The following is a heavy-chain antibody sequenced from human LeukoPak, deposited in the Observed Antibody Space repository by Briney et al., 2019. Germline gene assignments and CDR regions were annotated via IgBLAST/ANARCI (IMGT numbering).Heavy chain of an antibody. CDR1: GITLSNYA. CDR2: ISESGGST. D-gene: IGHD3-10*01. J-gene: IGHJ4*02. Sequence: GGSLRLSCVVSGITLSNYAMSRVRQAPGKGLEWVSGISESGGSTNYADSVKGRFTISRDNSMNTVYLQMNSLRAEDTAVYFCAKRGIVIRGVLIIGFHKEAYYFDYWGQGILVTVSS. CDR3: AKRGIVIRGVLIIGFHKEAYYFDY. V-gene: IGHV3-23*01.